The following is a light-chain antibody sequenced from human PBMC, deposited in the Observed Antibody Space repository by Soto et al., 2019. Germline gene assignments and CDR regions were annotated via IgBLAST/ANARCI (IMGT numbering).Light chain of an antibody. CDR3: QKYNSAPRT. J-gene: IGKJ1*01. V-gene: IGKV1-27*01. Sequence: DIQMTQSPSSLSASVGDRGTITCRARQGISHYVAWYQQKPGKVPKLLIYAASTLQSGVPSRFSGSGSGTDFTLTISSLQPEDVATYYCQKYNSAPRTFGQGPKVEIK. CDR1: QGISHY. CDR2: AAS.